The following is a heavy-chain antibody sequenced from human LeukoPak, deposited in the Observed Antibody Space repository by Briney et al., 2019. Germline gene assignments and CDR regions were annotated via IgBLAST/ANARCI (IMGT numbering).Heavy chain of an antibody. D-gene: IGHD6-6*01. CDR2: IRYDGSNK. CDR3: AKGLIAARGYFDY. J-gene: IGHJ4*02. CDR1: GFTFSSYG. V-gene: IGHV3-30*02. Sequence: GGSLRLSCAASGFTFSSYGMHWVRQAPGKGLEWVAFIRYDGSNKYYADSVKGRFTISRDNSKNTLYLQMNSLRAEDTAVYYCAKGLIAARGYFDYWGQRTLVTVSS.